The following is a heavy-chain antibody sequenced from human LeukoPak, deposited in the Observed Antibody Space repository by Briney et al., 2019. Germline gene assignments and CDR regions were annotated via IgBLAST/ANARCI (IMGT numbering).Heavy chain of an antibody. CDR1: GYTFTSYA. D-gene: IGHD3-16*02. Sequence: ASVKVSCKASGYTFTSYAMHWVRQAPGQRLEWMGWINAGNGNTKYSQEFQGRVTITRDTSASTAYMELSSLRSEDTAVYYCARESPSYDYVRGSYQHYFDYWGQGTLVTVSS. J-gene: IGHJ4*02. V-gene: IGHV1-3*03. CDR3: ARESPSYDYVRGSYQHYFDY. CDR2: INAGNGNT.